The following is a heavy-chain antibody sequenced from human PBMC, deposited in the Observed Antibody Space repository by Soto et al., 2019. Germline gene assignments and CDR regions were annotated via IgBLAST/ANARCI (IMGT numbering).Heavy chain of an antibody. J-gene: IGHJ4*02. CDR1: GFTFSSYD. V-gene: IGHV3-13*01. D-gene: IGHD3-10*01. CDR2: IGTAGDT. Sequence: EVQLVVSGGGLVQPGGSLRLSCAASGFTFSSYDMHWVRQATGKGLEWVSAIGTAGDTYYPGSVKGRFTISRENAKNSLYLQMNSLRAGDTAVYYCARGPYGSGSPIAPYYFDYWGQGTLFTVSS. CDR3: ARGPYGSGSPIAPYYFDY.